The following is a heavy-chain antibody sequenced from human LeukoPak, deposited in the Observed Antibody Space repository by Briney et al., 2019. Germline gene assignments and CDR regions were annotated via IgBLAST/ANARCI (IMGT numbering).Heavy chain of an antibody. CDR3: ATAKGSEYSSSSNWYFDL. CDR2: IYYSGST. D-gene: IGHD6-6*01. J-gene: IGHJ2*01. Sequence: PSETLSLTCTVSGGSISSYDWSWIRQPPGKGLEWVGYIYYSGSTNYNPSLKSRVTISVDTSKNQFSLKLSSVTAADTAGYYCATAKGSEYSSSSNWYFDLWGRGTLVTVSS. CDR1: GGSISSYD. V-gene: IGHV4-59*01.